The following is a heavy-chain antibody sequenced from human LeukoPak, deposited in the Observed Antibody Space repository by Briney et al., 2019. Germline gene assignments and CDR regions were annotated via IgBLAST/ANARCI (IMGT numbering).Heavy chain of an antibody. V-gene: IGHV3-53*01. J-gene: IGHJ5*02. CDR1: GFSVSSNY. Sequence: GGSLRLSCAASGFSVSSNYMSWVRQAPGKGLEWVSVIYSGVTTYYADSVKGRFIISRDNSKNTLYLQMNNLRAEDTAVYYCARSPWGITMIAEAWGQGTLVTVSS. D-gene: IGHD3-22*01. CDR3: ARSPWGITMIAEA. CDR2: IYSGVTT.